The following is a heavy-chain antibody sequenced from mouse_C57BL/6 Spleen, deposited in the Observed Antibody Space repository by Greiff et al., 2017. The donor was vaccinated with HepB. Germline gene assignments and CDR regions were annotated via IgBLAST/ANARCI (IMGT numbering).Heavy chain of an antibody. D-gene: IGHD1-1*01. CDR1: GYTFTSYG. CDR2: IYPRSGNT. Sequence: VQLQESGAELARPGASVKLSCKASGYTFTSYGISWVKQRTGQGLEWIGEIYPRSGNTYYNEKFKGKATLTADKSSSTAYMELRSLTSEDSAVYFCARSPAGDYGRGYWGQGTTLTVSS. J-gene: IGHJ2*01. V-gene: IGHV1-81*01. CDR3: ARSPAGDYGRGY.